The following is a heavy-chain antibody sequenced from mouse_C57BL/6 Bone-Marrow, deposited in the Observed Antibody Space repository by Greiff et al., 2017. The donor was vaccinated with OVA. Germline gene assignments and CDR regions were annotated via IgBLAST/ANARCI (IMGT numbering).Heavy chain of an antibody. CDR3: ARYYGSSFFAY. Sequence: DVKLVESGGDLVKPGGSLKLSCAASGFTFSSYGMSWVRQTPDKRLEWVATISSGGSYTYYPDSVKGRFTISRDNAKNTLYLQMSSLKSEDTAMYYCARYYGSSFFAYWGQGTLVTVSA. D-gene: IGHD1-1*01. CDR1: GFTFSSYG. V-gene: IGHV5-6*02. CDR2: ISSGGSYT. J-gene: IGHJ3*01.